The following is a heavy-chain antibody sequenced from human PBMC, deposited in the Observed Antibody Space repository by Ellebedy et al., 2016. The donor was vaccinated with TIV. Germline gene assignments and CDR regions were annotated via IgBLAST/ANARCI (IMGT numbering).Heavy chain of an antibody. Sequence: GGSLRLSCAASGFSFRSYWMSWVRQAPGKGLEWAAVIWSDGSSKYYADSVKGRFTISGDSSKNTVYLQMTSLRADDTAVYYCARGGYCSSTSCAPADAFDVWGPGTEVTISS. J-gene: IGHJ3*01. CDR2: IWSDGSSK. CDR3: ARGGYCSSTSCAPADAFDV. D-gene: IGHD2-2*01. CDR1: GFSFRSYW. V-gene: IGHV3-33*08.